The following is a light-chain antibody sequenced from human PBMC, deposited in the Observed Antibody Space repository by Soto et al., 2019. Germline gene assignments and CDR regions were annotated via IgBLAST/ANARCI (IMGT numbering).Light chain of an antibody. CDR2: EAT. V-gene: IGLV2-23*01. Sequence: QSALTQPASVSGSPGQSITITCTGTSCDIGTYNLVSRYQQHPGKVPKLMIYEATKRTSGVSNRFSGSKSANTASLTISGLQAEEEADYYCCSYVVGSLVMFGGGTKLTVL. J-gene: IGLJ3*02. CDR1: SCDIGTYNL. CDR3: CSYVVGSLVM.